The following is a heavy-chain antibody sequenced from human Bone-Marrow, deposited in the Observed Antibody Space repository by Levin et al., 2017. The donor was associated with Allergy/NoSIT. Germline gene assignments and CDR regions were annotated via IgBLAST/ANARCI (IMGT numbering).Heavy chain of an antibody. Sequence: VASVKVSCKGSGYSFTSYWIAWVRQMPGRGLEWMGMIYPGDSDTRYSPSFQGQVAISADRSTNTAYVQWSSLKASDSAMYYCARGYYHYWGLDVWGQGTTVTVSS. V-gene: IGHV5-51*01. CDR3: ARGYYHYWGLDV. CDR2: IYPGDSDT. CDR1: GYSFTSYW. J-gene: IGHJ6*02.